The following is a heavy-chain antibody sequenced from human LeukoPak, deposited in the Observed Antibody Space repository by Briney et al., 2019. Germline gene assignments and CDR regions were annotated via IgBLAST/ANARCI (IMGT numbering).Heavy chain of an antibody. V-gene: IGHV4-59*01. CDR2: IYYSGST. J-gene: IGHJ6*02. CDR3: ASSPDYYSGGSCYAYYYYGMDV. D-gene: IGHD2-15*01. Sequence: PSETLSLTCTVSGGSISSYYWSWIRQPPGKGLEWIGYIYYSGSTNYNPPLKSRVTISVDTSKNQFSLKLSSVTAADTAVYYCASSPDYYSGGSCYAYYYYGMDVWGQGTTVTVSS. CDR1: GGSISSYY.